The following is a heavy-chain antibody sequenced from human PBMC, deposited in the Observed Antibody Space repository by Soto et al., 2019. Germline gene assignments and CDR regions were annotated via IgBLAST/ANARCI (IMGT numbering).Heavy chain of an antibody. CDR3: ARGYVDSPDY. V-gene: IGHV1-69*02. D-gene: IGHD4-17*01. CDR1: GGTFSSST. Sequence: QVQLVQSGAEVKKPGSSVKVACKASGGTFSSSTISWVRQAPGQGLEWMGRIIPMFGIENYAQKFQGRVTITADTPTSTAYMELSSLRSEDTAVSYFARGYVDSPDYWGQGTLVTFSS. CDR2: IIPMFGIE. J-gene: IGHJ4*02.